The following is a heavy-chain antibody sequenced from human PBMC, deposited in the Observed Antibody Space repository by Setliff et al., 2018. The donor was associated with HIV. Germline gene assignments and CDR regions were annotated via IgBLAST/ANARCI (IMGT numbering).Heavy chain of an antibody. CDR2: LHLSGDT. V-gene: IGHV4-61*02. CDR3: ARDNSYYYGSGSHNWYGMDV. D-gene: IGHD3-10*01. J-gene: IGHJ6*01. Sequence: SETLSLTCTVSGDSINSGTYYWSWIRQPAGKGLEWIGRLHLSGDTNYNPSLKSRVTMSIDTSKNQFSLKLSSVTAADTAVYYCARDNSYYYGSGSHNWYGMDVWGQGTTVTVSS. CDR1: GDSINSGTYY.